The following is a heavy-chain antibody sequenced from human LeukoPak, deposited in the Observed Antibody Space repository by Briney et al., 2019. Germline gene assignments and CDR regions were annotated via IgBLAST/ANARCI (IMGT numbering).Heavy chain of an antibody. J-gene: IGHJ6*03. CDR2: INHSGST. CDR3: ARGKGGYGAPKRGSYYYYYMDV. CDR1: GGSFSGYY. D-gene: IGHD4-17*01. Sequence: SETLSLTRAVYGGSFSGYYWSWIRQPPGKGLEWIGEINHSGSTNYNPPLKSQVTISVDTSKNQFSLKLSSVTAADTAVYYCARGKGGYGAPKRGSYYYYYMDVGGKGTTVIVSS. V-gene: IGHV4-34*01.